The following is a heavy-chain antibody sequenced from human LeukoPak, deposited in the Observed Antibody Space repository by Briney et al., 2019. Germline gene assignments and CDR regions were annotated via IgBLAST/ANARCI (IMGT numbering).Heavy chain of an antibody. J-gene: IGHJ4*02. CDR1: GFIFTNYF. CDR3: AKDKNGDYPFDY. CDR2: ISYDGSNK. V-gene: IGHV3-30*18. D-gene: IGHD4-17*01. Sequence: GGSLRLSCAASGFIFTNYFMSWVRQAPGKGLEWVAVISYDGSNKYYADSVKGRFTISRDNSKNTLYLQMNSLRAEDTAVYYCAKDKNGDYPFDYWGQGTLVTVSS.